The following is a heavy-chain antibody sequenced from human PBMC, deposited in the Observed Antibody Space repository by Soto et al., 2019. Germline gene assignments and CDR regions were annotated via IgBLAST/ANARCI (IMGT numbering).Heavy chain of an antibody. D-gene: IGHD6-6*01. CDR3: AREVAARLGYFDY. CDR2: IYYSGST. V-gene: IGHV4-31*03. J-gene: IGHJ4*02. Sequence: TLSLTCTVSGGSISSGGYYWSWIRQHPGKGLEWIGYIYYSGSTYYNPSLKSRVTISVDTSKNQFSLKLSSVTAADTAVYYCAREVAARLGYFDYWGQGTLVTVSS. CDR1: GGSISSGGYY.